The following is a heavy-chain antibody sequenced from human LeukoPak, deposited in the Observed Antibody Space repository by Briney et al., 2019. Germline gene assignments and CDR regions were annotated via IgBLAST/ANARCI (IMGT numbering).Heavy chain of an antibody. V-gene: IGHV4-31*03. Sequence: SETLSLTCTVSGGSINSGYYWSWIRQLPGKGLEWIGYIYYSGSTYYNPSLKSRVTISVDTSKTQFSLKLSSVTAADTAVYYCARGPYYDFWSGYPFFDYWGQGTLVTVSS. CDR3: ARGPYYDFWSGYPFFDY. D-gene: IGHD3-3*01. CDR1: GGSINSGYY. CDR2: IYYSGST. J-gene: IGHJ4*02.